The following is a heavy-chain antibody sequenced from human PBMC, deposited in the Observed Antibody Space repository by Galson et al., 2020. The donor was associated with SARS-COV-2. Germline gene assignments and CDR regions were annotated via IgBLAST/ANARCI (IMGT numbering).Heavy chain of an antibody. D-gene: IGHD5-12*01. V-gene: IGHV4-59*01. CDR3: ARDPAPLDVDNYYYGMDV. CDR1: DAPMSSYY. Sequence: ETSETLSLTCSVSDAPMSSYYWSWIRQPPGKGLEWIGYISSSGSPSYNPSLRSRVPISVDLSTNQLSLKVTSVTAADTAVYYCARDPAPLDVDNYYYGMDVWGRGTTVTVSS. CDR2: ISSSGSP. J-gene: IGHJ6*02.